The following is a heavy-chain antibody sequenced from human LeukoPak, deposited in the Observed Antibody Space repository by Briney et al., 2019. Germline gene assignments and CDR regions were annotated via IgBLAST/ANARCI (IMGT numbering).Heavy chain of an antibody. Sequence: SETLSLTCTVSGGSISSGSYYWSWIRQPAGKGLEWIGRIYTSGSTNYNPSLKSRVTISVDTSKNQFSLKLSSVTAADTAVYYCARGDVYDCWGQGTLVTVSS. J-gene: IGHJ4*02. D-gene: IGHD5/OR15-5a*01. V-gene: IGHV4-61*02. CDR1: GGSISSGSYY. CDR2: IYTSGST. CDR3: ARGDVYDC.